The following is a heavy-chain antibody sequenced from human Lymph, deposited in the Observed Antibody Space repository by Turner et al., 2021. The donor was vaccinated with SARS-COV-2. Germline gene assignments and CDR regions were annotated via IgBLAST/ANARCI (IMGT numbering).Heavy chain of an antibody. V-gene: IGHV4-59*08. D-gene: IGHD2-21*02. CDR2: IFYRGIT. J-gene: IGHJ5*02. CDR1: GGSMNNNY. Sequence: AQLQESGPRVVKPLETLYLHCTVSGGSMNNNYWSWSRQPPSKRLEWIVFIFYRGITNYTSSLKSRVTISLDTSNNQFSLMLTSVTAADTSIYYCARQTVNNWVDPWGQGTLFTVSS. CDR3: ARQTVNNWVDP.